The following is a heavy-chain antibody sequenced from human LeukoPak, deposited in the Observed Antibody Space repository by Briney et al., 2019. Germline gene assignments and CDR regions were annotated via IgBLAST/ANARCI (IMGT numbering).Heavy chain of an antibody. J-gene: IGHJ4*02. CDR3: ARGAVAGTDY. CDR2: ISSSSSTI. D-gene: IGHD6-19*01. Sequence: PGGSLRLSCAASGFTFSSYSMNWVRQAPGKGLEWVSYISSSSSTIYYADSVKVRFTISRDNAKNLLYLQMNSLRAEDTAVYYCARGAVAGTDYWGQGTLVTVSS. CDR1: GFTFSSYS. V-gene: IGHV3-48*01.